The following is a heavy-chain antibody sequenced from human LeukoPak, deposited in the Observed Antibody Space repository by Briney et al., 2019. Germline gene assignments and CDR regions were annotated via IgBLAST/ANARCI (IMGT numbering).Heavy chain of an antibody. D-gene: IGHD6-13*01. CDR3: ARDLLSSSFYGMDV. CDR1: GFTFSSYS. V-gene: IGHV3-21*01. Sequence: PGGSLRLSCAASGFTFSSYSMNWVRQAPGKGLEWVSSISSSSSYIYYADSVKGRFTISRDNAKNSLYLQMNSLRAEDTAVYYCARDLLSSSFYGMDVWGQGTTVTVSS. J-gene: IGHJ6*02. CDR2: ISSSSSYI.